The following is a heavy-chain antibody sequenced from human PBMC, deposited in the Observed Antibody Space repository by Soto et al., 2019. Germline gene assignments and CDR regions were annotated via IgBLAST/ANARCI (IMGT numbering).Heavy chain of an antibody. Sequence: SATLSLTCIVSGGPITRRSSYWAWIRQPPGKGLEWVGTFYDGNTYHNPSLRSRITIAVDTSKNQFSLKLNSVAAADTAFYYCATTRGLAVGGSFDYWGQGMLVTVSS. CDR3: ATTRGLAVGGSFDY. V-gene: IGHV4-39*01. J-gene: IGHJ4*02. D-gene: IGHD3-10*01. CDR1: GGPITRRSSY. CDR2: FYDGNT.